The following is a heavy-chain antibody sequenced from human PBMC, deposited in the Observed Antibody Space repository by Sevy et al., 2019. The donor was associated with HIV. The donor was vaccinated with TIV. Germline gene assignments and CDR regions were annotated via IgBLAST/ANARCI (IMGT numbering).Heavy chain of an antibody. J-gene: IGHJ5*02. CDR3: ARHLRYSSGGHWFDP. CDR2: VWPGEPDA. D-gene: IGHD6-19*01. CDR1: GYGFSNYW. Sequence: GESLKISCKASGYGFSNYWIGWGRQMPGKGLEWRGIVWPGEPDARYNPSCQGRFTIPVDKSVNTAYLQWSSLKASDAAMYYCARHLRYSSGGHWFDPWGQGTRSPSPQ. V-gene: IGHV5-51*01.